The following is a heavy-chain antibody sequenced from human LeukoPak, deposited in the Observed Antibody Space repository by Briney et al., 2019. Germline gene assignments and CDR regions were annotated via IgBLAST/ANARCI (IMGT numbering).Heavy chain of an antibody. Sequence: AGSSLRLSCAASGFTFSSYGMHWVRQAPGKGLEWVAVISYDGSNKYYADSVKGRFTISRDNSKNTLYLQMNSLRAEDTAVYDCAKYRNRYKAYYGMDVWGQGTTVTVSS. V-gene: IGHV3-30*18. CDR3: AKYRNRYKAYYGMDV. D-gene: IGHD1-20*01. CDR1: GFTFSSYG. J-gene: IGHJ6*02. CDR2: ISYDGSNK.